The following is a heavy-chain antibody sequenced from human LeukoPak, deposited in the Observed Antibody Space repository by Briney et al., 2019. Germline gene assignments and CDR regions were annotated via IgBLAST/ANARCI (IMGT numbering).Heavy chain of an antibody. CDR1: GGSFSGYY. CDR3: ARAWRPTYYDFWSGYGY. J-gene: IGHJ4*02. Sequence: SETLSLTCVVYGGSFSGYYWSWIRQPPGKGLEWIGEINHSGSTNYNPSLKSRVTISVDTSKNQFSLKLSSVTAADTAVYYCARAWRPTYYDFWSGYGYWGQGTLVTVSS. D-gene: IGHD3-3*01. CDR2: INHSGST. V-gene: IGHV4-34*01.